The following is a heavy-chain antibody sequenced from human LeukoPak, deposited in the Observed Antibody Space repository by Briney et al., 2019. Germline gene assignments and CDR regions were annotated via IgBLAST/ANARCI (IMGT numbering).Heavy chain of an antibody. CDR3: ASGSGSYRTPYYYMDV. Sequence: GGSLRLSCAASGFTFSSYAMSWVRQAPGKGLEWVSAISGSGGSTHYADSVKGRFTISRDNSKNTLYLQMNSLRAEDTAVYYCASGSGSYRTPYYYMDVWGTGTTVTVSS. CDR1: GFTFSSYA. J-gene: IGHJ6*03. V-gene: IGHV3-23*01. CDR2: ISGSGGST. D-gene: IGHD3-10*01.